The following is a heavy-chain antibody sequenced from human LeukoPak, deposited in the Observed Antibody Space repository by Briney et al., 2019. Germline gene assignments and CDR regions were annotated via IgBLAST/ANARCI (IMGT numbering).Heavy chain of an antibody. CDR1: GGSISSSSYY. CDR3: ARGYYDSSGYYYFDY. D-gene: IGHD3-22*01. CDR2: IYYSGST. Sequence: SETLSLTCTVSGGSISSSSYYWGWIRQPPGKGLEWIGSIYYSGSTYYNPSLKSRVTISVDTSKNQFSLKLSSVTAADTAVYYCARGYYDSSGYYYFDYWGQGTLVTVSS. V-gene: IGHV4-39*07. J-gene: IGHJ4*02.